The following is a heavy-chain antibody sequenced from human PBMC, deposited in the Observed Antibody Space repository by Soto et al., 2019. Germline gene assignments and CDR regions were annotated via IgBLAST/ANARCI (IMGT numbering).Heavy chain of an antibody. J-gene: IGHJ5*02. V-gene: IGHV4-39*01. CDR1: GGSISSSSYY. D-gene: IGHD3-10*01. CDR3: ARPVGSTSSFNWFDP. CDR2: IYYSGST. Sequence: SETLSLTCTVSGGSISSSSYYWGWIRQPPGEGLEWIGSIYYSGSTYYNPTLKSRVTISVDTSKNQFSLKLSSGTAADTAVYYCARPVGSTSSFNWFDPWGEGTMVTAPQ.